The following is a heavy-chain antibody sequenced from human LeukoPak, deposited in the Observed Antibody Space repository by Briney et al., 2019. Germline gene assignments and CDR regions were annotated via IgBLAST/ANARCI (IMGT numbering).Heavy chain of an antibody. CDR3: AREGVLDPQNY. V-gene: IGHV3-30-3*01. CDR1: GFTFSDYA. Sequence: GGSLRLSCAASGFTFSDYAIHWVRQAPGKGLEWVAVISYDGSIKFSADSVKGRFTISRDNAKNSLYLQMNSLRAEDTAVYYCAREGVLDPQNYWGQGTLVTVSS. D-gene: IGHD2-8*02. CDR2: ISYDGSIK. J-gene: IGHJ4*02.